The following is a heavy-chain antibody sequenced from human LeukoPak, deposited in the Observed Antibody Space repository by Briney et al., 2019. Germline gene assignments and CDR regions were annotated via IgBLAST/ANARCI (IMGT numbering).Heavy chain of an antibody. J-gene: IGHJ4*02. CDR2: IGTSSSFM. Sequence: GGSLRLSCAASGFTFANSAMNWVRQGPEKGLEWVAYIGTSSSFMEYADSAKGRFTISRDDAQNSVYLQMNTLRVEDTAVYYCARDVWTPHDWGQGILVTVSS. D-gene: IGHD3/OR15-3a*01. V-gene: IGHV3-48*01. CDR3: ARDVWTPHD. CDR1: GFTFANSA.